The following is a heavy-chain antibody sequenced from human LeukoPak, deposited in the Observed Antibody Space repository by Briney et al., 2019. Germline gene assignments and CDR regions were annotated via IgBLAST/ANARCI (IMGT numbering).Heavy chain of an antibody. V-gene: IGHV4-34*01. CDR1: GGSFSGYY. CDR3: ARGPYIPATLFTGYFDY. Sequence: SETLSLTCAVYGGSFSGYYWSWIRQPPGKGLEWIWEINHSGSTNYNPSLKSRVTISVDTSKNQFSLKLSSVTAADTAVYYCARGPYIPATLFTGYFDYWGQGTLVTVSS. J-gene: IGHJ4*02. CDR2: INHSGST. D-gene: IGHD5-12*01.